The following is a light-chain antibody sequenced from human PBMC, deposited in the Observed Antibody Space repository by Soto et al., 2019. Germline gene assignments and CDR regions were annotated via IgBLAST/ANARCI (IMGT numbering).Light chain of an antibody. CDR1: QSVSSSY. J-gene: IGKJ1*01. V-gene: IGKV3-20*01. CDR3: QKYGSSPPWT. CDR2: GAS. Sequence: EIELTQSPGTLSLSPGERATLSCRASQSVSSSYLAWYQQKPGQAPRLLIYGASSSATGIPDRFSGSGSGTDFTLTINRPEPEDFAVYYCQKYGSSPPWTFGQGTKVDIK.